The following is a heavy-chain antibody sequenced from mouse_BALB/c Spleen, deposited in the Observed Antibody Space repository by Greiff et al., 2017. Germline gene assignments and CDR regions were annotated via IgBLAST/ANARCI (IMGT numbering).Heavy chain of an antibody. CDR2: ISSGGSYT. CDR1: GFTFSSYT. Sequence: EVKLVESGGGLVKPGGSLKLSCAASGFTFSSYTMSWVRQTPEKRLEWVATISSGGSYTYYPDSVKGRFTISRDNAKNTLYLQMSSLKSEDTAMYYCTREGVAGRYFDVWGAGTTVTVSS. V-gene: IGHV5-6-4*01. J-gene: IGHJ1*01. CDR3: TREGVAGRYFDV.